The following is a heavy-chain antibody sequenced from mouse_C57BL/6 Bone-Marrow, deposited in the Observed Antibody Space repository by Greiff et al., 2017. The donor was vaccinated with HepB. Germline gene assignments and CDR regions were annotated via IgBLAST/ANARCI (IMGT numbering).Heavy chain of an antibody. D-gene: IGHD1-1*01. V-gene: IGHV5-4*01. CDR3: ARYYGSY. J-gene: IGHJ2*01. Sequence: EVQRVESGGGLVKPGGSLKLSCAASGFTFSSYAMSWVRQTPEKRLEWVATISDGGSYTYYPDNVKGRFTISRDNAKNNLYLQMSHLKSEDTAMYYCARYYGSYWGQGTTLTVSS. CDR2: ISDGGSYT. CDR1: GFTFSSYA.